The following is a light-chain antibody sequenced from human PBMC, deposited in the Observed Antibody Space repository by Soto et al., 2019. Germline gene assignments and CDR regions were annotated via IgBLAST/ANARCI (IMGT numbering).Light chain of an antibody. CDR3: QSYDSSLSGWV. CDR1: SSNIGAGYD. V-gene: IGLV1-40*01. CDR2: GNS. J-gene: IGLJ3*02. Sequence: QSVLTQPPSVSGAPGQRVTISCTGSSSNIGAGYDVHWYQQLPGTAPNLLIYGNSNRPSGVPDRFSGPKSGTSASLAITGRQADDEADSSCQSYDSSLSGWVFGGGTKLTVL.